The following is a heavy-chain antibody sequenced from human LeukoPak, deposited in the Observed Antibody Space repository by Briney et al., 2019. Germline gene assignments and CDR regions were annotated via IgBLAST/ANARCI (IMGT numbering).Heavy chain of an antibody. CDR3: AAMYTSSHS. Sequence: PSETLSLTCTASGGSISSSRYYWGWIRQTPGKGLEWIASLSDSGRTYYNPSLRSRLSISVDTSKNQFSLKLISVTAADTAVYYCAAMYTSSHSWGQGTLVTVSS. V-gene: IGHV4-39*07. J-gene: IGHJ5*02. CDR1: GGSISSSRYY. D-gene: IGHD6-6*01. CDR2: LSDSGRT.